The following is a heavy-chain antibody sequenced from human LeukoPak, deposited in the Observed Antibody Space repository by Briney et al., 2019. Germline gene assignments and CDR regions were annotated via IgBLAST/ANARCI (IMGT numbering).Heavy chain of an antibody. J-gene: IGHJ4*02. D-gene: IGHD6-19*01. CDR1: GFTFSSYS. CDR3: ARGAVAGTFFDY. V-gene: IGHV3-21*01. Sequence: PGGSLRLSCAASGFTFSSYSMNWVRQAPGKGLEWVSSISSSSSYIYYADSVKGRFTISRDNAKNSLYLQMNSLRAEDTAVYYCARGAVAGTFFDYWGQGTLVTVSS. CDR2: ISSSSSYI.